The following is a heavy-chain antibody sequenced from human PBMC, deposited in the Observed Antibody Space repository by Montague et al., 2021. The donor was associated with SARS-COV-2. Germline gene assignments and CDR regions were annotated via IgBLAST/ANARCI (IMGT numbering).Heavy chain of an antibody. D-gene: IGHD3-10*01. Sequence: TLSLTCNVSGDSISGSRHFWNWIRQHPGKGLEWIGYIYHTGTTHCRPSLKSRATLSVDISQNQFSLKLNSMTAADTAIYYCARGVSYGSGFLSEWGPGTLVIVSS. CDR1: GDSISGSRHF. CDR2: IYHTGTT. V-gene: IGHV4-31*03. CDR3: ARGVSYGSGFLSE. J-gene: IGHJ4*02.